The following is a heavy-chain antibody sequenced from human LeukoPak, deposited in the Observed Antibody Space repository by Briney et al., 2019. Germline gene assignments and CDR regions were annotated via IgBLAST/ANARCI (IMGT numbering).Heavy chain of an antibody. D-gene: IGHD6-13*01. CDR3: ARAGAVAGLGLFDY. CDR1: GGSFSGYY. J-gene: IGHJ4*02. Sequence: SETLSLTCAVYGGSFSGYYWSWIRQPPGKGLEWIGEINHSGSTNYNPSLKSRVTISVDTSKNQFSLKLSSVTAADTAVYYCARAGAVAGLGLFDYWGQGTLVTVSS. CDR2: INHSGST. V-gene: IGHV4-34*01.